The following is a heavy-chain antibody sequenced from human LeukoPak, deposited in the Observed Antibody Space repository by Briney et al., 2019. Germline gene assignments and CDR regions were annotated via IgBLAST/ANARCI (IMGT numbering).Heavy chain of an antibody. J-gene: IGHJ4*02. CDR3: ARESGATDY. V-gene: IGHV3-48*03. CDR1: GFTFSSYE. D-gene: IGHD1-26*01. Sequence: GGSLRLSCAASGFTFSSYEMNWVRQAPGKGLEWVSCISSSGSTIYYADSVKGRFTISRDNAKNSLYLQMNSLRAEDTAVYYCARESGATDYWGQGTLVTVSS. CDR2: ISSSGSTI.